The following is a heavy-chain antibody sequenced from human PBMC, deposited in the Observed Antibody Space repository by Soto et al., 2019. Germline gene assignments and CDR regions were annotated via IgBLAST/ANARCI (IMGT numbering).Heavy chain of an antibody. Sequence: QAQLVESGGGVVQPGRSLRLSCAASGFAFSSYGMHWVRQAPGTGLEWVAVISYDGSLQHYADSVKGRFTISRDNSKTMLLLKRGSRRAEDRVVYSCVPVGGSGLASPPTPGGQGPLVGFPS. V-gene: IGHV3-30*03. CDR2: ISYDGSLQ. J-gene: IGHJ5*02. D-gene: IGHD1-26*01. CDR1: GFAFSSYG. CDR3: VPVGGSGLASPPTP.